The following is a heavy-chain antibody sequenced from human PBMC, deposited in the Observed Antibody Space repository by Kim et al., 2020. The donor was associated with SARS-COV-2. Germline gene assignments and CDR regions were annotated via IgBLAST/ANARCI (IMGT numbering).Heavy chain of an antibody. CDR1: GASISSSSW. CDR3: ARGVSSAWTLRDWFDP. V-gene: IGHV4-4*02. J-gene: IGHJ5*02. D-gene: IGHD6-25*01. CDR2: INHSGTT. Sequence: SETLSLTCAVSGASISSSSWWAWVRQPPGKGLEWIGEINHSGTTDYNPSLKSRVTISIDKSKNQFSLKLTSVTAADTAVYFCARGVSSAWTLRDWFDPWGQGALFTVSS.